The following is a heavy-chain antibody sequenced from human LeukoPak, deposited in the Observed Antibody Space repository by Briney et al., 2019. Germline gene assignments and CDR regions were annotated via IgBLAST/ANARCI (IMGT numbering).Heavy chain of an antibody. CDR2: ISGSGGST. Sequence: GGSLRLSCAASGFTFSSYAMSWVRQAPGKGLEWVSAISGSGGSTYYADSVKGRFTISTDNSKSTLYLQMNSLRAEDTAVYYCAKDTEVVPAAMDVWGQGTTVTVSS. D-gene: IGHD2-2*01. V-gene: IGHV3-23*01. J-gene: IGHJ6*02. CDR1: GFTFSSYA. CDR3: AKDTEVVPAAMDV.